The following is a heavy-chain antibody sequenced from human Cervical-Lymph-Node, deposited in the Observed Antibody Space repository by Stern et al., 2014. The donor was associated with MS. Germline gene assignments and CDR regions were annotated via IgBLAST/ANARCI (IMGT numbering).Heavy chain of an antibody. J-gene: IGHJ4*02. V-gene: IGHV1-69*01. CDR1: GGSFSSYA. CDR3: TREATAHSGTFDF. CDR2: IVPMYGVA. D-gene: IGHD1-14*01. Sequence: QVQLVQSGAEMKKPGSSVKVSCKASGGSFSSYAVNWVRQAPGQGPEWMGGIVPMYGVANYAQKFQGRVTLMADESTSTAYMELISLTSEDTAVYYCTREATAHSGTFDFWGQGTLVTV.